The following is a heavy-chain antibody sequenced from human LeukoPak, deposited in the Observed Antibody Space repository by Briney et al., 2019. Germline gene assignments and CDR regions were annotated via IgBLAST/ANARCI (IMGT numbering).Heavy chain of an antibody. CDR1: GGSISSSSYY. Sequence: SETLSLTCTVSGGSISSSSYYWGWIRQPPGKGLEWIGSIYYSGSTYYNPSLKSRVTISVDTSKNQFSLKLSSVTAADTAVYYCARTYYDFWSGYYSHEGNPFDYWGQGTLVTVSS. CDR3: ARTYYDFWSGYYSHEGNPFDY. V-gene: IGHV4-39*07. D-gene: IGHD3-3*01. J-gene: IGHJ4*02. CDR2: IYYSGST.